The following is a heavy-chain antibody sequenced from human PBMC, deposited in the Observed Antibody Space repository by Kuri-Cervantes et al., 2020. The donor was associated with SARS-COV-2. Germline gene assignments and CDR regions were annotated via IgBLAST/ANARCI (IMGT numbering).Heavy chain of an antibody. Sequence: GESLKISCEASGFSITSHGMHWVRQAPGKGLEWVAVIWYDGSKQYYANSVRGRFTISRDDSKNTVYLQMNSPRADDTAVYYCARGYCTDISCYRMDVWGQGTTVTVSS. J-gene: IGHJ6*02. V-gene: IGHV3-33*01. D-gene: IGHD2-8*02. CDR2: IWYDGSKQ. CDR1: GFSITSHG. CDR3: ARGYCTDISCYRMDV.